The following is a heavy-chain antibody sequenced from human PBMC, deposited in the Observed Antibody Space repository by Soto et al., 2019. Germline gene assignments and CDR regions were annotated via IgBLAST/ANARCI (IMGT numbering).Heavy chain of an antibody. J-gene: IGHJ6*02. D-gene: IGHD6-13*01. CDR2: IIPFSEIV. V-gene: IGHV1-69*12. CDR3: ARSLYSSSWYHSGNSYYYYGMDV. CDR1: GGTFGIYA. Sequence: QVQLVQSGAEVKKPGSSVKVSCKASGGTFGIYAITWVRQAPGQGLEWMGGIIPFSEIVNYTQKLQGRVTITADESKSTAYMDLSSLRSADTAVYYCARSLYSSSWYHSGNSYYYYGMDVWGQGTTVTVSS.